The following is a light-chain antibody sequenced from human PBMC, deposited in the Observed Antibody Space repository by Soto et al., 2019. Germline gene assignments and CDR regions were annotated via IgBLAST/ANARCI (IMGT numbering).Light chain of an antibody. Sequence: QSVLTQPASVSGSPGQSITISCTGTSSDVGGYNYVSWYQQHPGKAPKLMIYDVSNRPSGVSNRFSGSKSGNTASLTISGLQAEYVVNYSATSYTCSSTLGVFGPVTMVTDL. V-gene: IGLV2-14*01. CDR2: DVS. CDR1: SSDVGGYNY. CDR3: TSYTCSSTLGV. J-gene: IGLJ1*01.